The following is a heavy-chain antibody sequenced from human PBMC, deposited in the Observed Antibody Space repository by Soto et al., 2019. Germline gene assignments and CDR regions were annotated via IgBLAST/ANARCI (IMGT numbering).Heavy chain of an antibody. V-gene: IGHV4-59*08. CDR1: GGSLSNYY. J-gene: IGHJ4*02. CDR2: IHYTGST. Sequence: QVQLQESGPGLMKPSETLSLTCTVSGGSLSNYYLNWIRQPPGKGLEWIGYIHYTGSTNYNPSLKSRITILVDTSKNQFSLKMNSVTAADTAVYYCATGSGWLTDYWGQGALVTVSS. D-gene: IGHD6-19*01. CDR3: ATGSGWLTDY.